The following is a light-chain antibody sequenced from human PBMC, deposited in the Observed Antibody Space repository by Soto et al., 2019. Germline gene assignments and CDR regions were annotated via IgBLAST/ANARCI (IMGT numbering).Light chain of an antibody. Sequence: EIVLTQSPATLSLSPGERATLSCRASQSVSSYLAWYQQKPGQALRLLIYAASSRATGIPDRFNGSGSGTDFTLTISRLESEDFAVYYCQQYDTSPQTFGQGTKVEIK. CDR2: AAS. V-gene: IGKV3-20*01. CDR3: QQYDTSPQT. J-gene: IGKJ1*01. CDR1: QSVSSY.